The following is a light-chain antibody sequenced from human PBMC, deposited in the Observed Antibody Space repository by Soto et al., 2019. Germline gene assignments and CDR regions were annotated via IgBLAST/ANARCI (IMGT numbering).Light chain of an antibody. V-gene: IGKV3-15*01. CDR2: GAS. CDR3: QQYNNWPRT. J-gene: IGKJ1*01. Sequence: EIVMTQSPVTLSVSPGERATLSCRASQSVSSNLAWFQQKPGQAPRLLIYGASTRAIGTPAKCSGSGSGTEFTLTIGGLQSEDFAVYDFQQYNNWPRTFGQGTKVEIK. CDR1: QSVSSN.